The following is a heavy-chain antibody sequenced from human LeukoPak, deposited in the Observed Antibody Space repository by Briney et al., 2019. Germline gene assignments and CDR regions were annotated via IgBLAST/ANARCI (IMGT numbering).Heavy chain of an antibody. V-gene: IGHV3-23*01. CDR3: AKDLWGRSSGWSEFFDS. CDR2: ISGTGGDT. D-gene: IGHD6-19*01. J-gene: IGHJ4*02. CDR1: GFTVSSNY. Sequence: PGGSLRLSCAASGFTVSSNYMSWVRQAPGKGLEWVSAISGTGGDTYYADSVKGRFTVSRDNSKNTLYLQMNSLRADDTAVYYCAKDLWGRSSGWSEFFDSWGQGTLVTVSS.